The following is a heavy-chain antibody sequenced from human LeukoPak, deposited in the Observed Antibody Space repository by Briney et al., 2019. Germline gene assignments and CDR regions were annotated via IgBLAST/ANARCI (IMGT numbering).Heavy chain of an antibody. CDR3: ARDRGVSAFDI. CDR1: GGSISSYY. CDR2: IYCSGST. J-gene: IGHJ3*02. D-gene: IGHD1-26*01. V-gene: IGHV4-59*01. Sequence: SSHTLSLTCTVSGGSISSYYWSWIRQPPGKGLEWIGYIYCSGSTNYNPSLKSRVTISVDTSKKQFSLKLSSVTAADTAVYYCARDRGVSAFDIWGQGTMVTVSS.